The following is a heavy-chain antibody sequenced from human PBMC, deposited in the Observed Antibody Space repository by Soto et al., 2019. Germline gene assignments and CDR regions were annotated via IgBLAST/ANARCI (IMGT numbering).Heavy chain of an antibody. CDR1: GFTFSSND. CDR2: IYSSGST. V-gene: IGHV3-53*01. Sequence: EVQLVESGGGLIQPGGSLRLSCAASGFTFSSNDMNWVRQAPGKGLEWVSLIYSSGSTYYADSVKGRFTISRDNSKNTLYLQMSSRRAEDTAVYYCATRPLLPGDPWGQGTMVTVSS. CDR3: ATRPLLPGDP. J-gene: IGHJ3*01. D-gene: IGHD3-22*01.